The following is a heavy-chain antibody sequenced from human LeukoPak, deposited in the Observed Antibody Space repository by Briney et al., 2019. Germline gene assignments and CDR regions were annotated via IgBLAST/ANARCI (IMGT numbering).Heavy chain of an antibody. Sequence: SETLSLTCAVYGGSFSGYYWSWIRQPPGKGLEWIGEINHSGSTYYNPSLKSRVTISVDTSKNQFSLKLSSVTAADTAVYYCAREWGRSSYDFWSGYRSIDYWGQGTLVTVSS. CDR3: AREWGRSSYDFWSGYRSIDY. D-gene: IGHD3-3*01. V-gene: IGHV4-34*01. CDR2: INHSGST. CDR1: GGSFSGYY. J-gene: IGHJ4*02.